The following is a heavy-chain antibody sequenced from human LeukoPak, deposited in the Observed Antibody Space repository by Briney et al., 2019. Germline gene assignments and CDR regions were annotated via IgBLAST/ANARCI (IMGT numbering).Heavy chain of an antibody. Sequence: GGSLRLSCAASGFTFSSYAMSWVRQASGKGLEWVSAISGSGGSTYYADSVKGRFTISRDNSKNTLYLQMNSLRAEDTAVYYCAKGILGYCSGGSCRLPFDIWGQGTMVTVSS. D-gene: IGHD2-15*01. J-gene: IGHJ3*02. CDR2: ISGSGGST. CDR3: AKGILGYCSGGSCRLPFDI. V-gene: IGHV3-23*01. CDR1: GFTFSSYA.